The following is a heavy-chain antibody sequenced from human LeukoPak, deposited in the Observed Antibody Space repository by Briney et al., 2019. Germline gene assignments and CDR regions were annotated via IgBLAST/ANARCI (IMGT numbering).Heavy chain of an antibody. CDR1: GFTVSSNY. D-gene: IGHD3-16*01. CDR2: IYTSGST. V-gene: IGHV3-53*01. Sequence: PGGSLRLSCVASGFTVSSNYMSWVRQAPGKGLEWVSVIYTSGSTHYADSVKGRFTISRDNSKNTLYLQMNSLRAEDTAVYYCARDYDYGDSWGQGTLVTVSS. CDR3: ARDYDYGDS. J-gene: IGHJ4*02.